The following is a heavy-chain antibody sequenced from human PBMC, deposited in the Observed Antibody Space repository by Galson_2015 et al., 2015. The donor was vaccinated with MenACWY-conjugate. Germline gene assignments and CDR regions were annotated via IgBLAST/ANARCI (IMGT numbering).Heavy chain of an antibody. Sequence: SVKVSCKASGYTFISYGISWVRQAPGQGLEWMGWINTYNGNTNYAQELKGRVAMTTDTSASTAYLELRSLRSDDTAVYYCARSDVSTGPTDPFDIWGQGTLVTVSS. CDR2: INTYNGNT. V-gene: IGHV1-18*04. CDR3: ARSDVSTGPTDPFDI. CDR1: GYTFISYG. J-gene: IGHJ4*03. D-gene: IGHD3-9*01.